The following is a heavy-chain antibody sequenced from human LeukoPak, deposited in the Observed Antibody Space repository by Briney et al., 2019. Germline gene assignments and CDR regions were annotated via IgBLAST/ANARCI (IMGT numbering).Heavy chain of an antibody. CDR1: GGSISSYY. V-gene: IGHV4-59*12. D-gene: IGHD6-13*01. CDR2: IYYSGST. Sequence: SETLSLTCTVSGGSISSYYWSWIRQPPGKGLEWIGYIYYSGSTNYNPSLKSRVTISVDTSKNQFSLKVSSVTAADTAVYYCAREGHSRFDYWGQGTPVTVSS. J-gene: IGHJ4*02. CDR3: AREGHSRFDY.